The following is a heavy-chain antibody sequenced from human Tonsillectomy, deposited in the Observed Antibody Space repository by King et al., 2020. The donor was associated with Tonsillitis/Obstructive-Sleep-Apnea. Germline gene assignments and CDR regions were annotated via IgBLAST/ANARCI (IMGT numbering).Heavy chain of an antibody. CDR2: ITASGGST. J-gene: IGHJ5*02. CDR3: AKGIAAAGWECFDP. V-gene: IGHV3-23*04. Sequence: EVQLVESGGGLIQPGGSLTLSCAASGFTFSSYAMTWVRQAPGKGLEWVSTITASGGSTYYADSVKGRFTISRDNSKNTLYLQMNSLRAEDTAVYYCAKGIAAAGWECFDPWGQGTLVTVSS. D-gene: IGHD6-13*01. CDR1: GFTFSSYA.